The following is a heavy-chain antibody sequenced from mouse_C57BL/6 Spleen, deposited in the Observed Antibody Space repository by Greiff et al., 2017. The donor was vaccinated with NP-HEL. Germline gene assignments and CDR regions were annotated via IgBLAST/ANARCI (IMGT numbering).Heavy chain of an antibody. CDR2: INPSSGYT. CDR3: AGRVYDSYYEEYYFDY. V-gene: IGHV1-7*01. J-gene: IGHJ2*01. D-gene: IGHD2-3*01. CDR1: GYTFTSYW. Sequence: VQLQQSGAELAKPGASVKLSCKASGYTFTSYWMHWVKQRPGQGLEWIGYINPSSGYTQYNQKFKDKATLTADKSSNTAYMQMSRLTYEDSAVYYCAGRVYDSYYEEYYFDYWGQGTTLTVSS.